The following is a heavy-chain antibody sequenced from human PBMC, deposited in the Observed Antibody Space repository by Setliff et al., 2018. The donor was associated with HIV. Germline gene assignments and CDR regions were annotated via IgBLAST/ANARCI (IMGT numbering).Heavy chain of an antibody. CDR1: GSSISSNYY. Sequence: SETLSLTCTVSGSSISSNYYWAWIRQAPGKGLEWIGCIDASANTYYIPSLKSRATISIDPSKKQLSLKLRSVTAADTAVYYCARIGNGWSVGWCDPWGQGTLVTVSS. D-gene: IGHD6-19*01. J-gene: IGHJ5*02. CDR2: IDASANT. V-gene: IGHV4-38-2*02. CDR3: ARIGNGWSVGWCDP.